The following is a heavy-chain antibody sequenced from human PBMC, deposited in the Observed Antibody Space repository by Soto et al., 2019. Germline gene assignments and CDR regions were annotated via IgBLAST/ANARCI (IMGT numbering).Heavy chain of an antibody. CDR2: ISYDGRNK. J-gene: IGHJ2*01. Sequence: QVQRVESGGGVVQPGRSLSLSCAASGFTFSSYAMHWVRQAPGKGLEWVAVISYDGRNKYYTDSVKGRFTISRDNSKNTVYLQMNSLRAEDTAVYYCARPLWRDDYNWGYFDLWGRGTLVTVSS. D-gene: IGHD4-4*01. CDR3: ARPLWRDDYNWGYFDL. V-gene: IGHV3-30-3*01. CDR1: GFTFSSYA.